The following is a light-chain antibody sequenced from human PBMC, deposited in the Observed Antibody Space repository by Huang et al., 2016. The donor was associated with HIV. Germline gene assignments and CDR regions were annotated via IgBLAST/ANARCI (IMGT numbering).Light chain of an antibody. CDR3: QQYNNWPFT. CDR1: QSISSK. CDR2: GAS. J-gene: IGKJ3*01. V-gene: IGKV3-15*01. Sequence: ERVMTQSPVTLSASPGERATFSCRASQSISSKLAWYQQKPGQAPMLLIYGASTRATGIPARFSGSGSGTEFTLTISSLQSEDFAVYYCQQYNNWPFTFGPGTRVDIK.